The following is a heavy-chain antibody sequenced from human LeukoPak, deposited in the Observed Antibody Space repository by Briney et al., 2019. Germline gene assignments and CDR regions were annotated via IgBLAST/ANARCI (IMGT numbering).Heavy chain of an antibody. V-gene: IGHV4-38-2*02. CDR2: IYHSGST. D-gene: IGHD5-18*01. CDR1: GYSISSGYY. Sequence: SETLSLTCTVSGYSISSGYYWGWIRPPPEKGLEWIGSIYHSGSTYYNPSLKSRVTISVDTSKNQFSLKLSSVTAADTAVYYCARDRRDTAMVTFDYWGQGTLVTVSS. J-gene: IGHJ4*02. CDR3: ARDRRDTAMVTFDY.